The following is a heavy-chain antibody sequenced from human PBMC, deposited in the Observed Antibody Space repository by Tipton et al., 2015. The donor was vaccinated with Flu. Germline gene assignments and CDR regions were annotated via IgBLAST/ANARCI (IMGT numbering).Heavy chain of an antibody. Sequence: TLSLTCTVFGYSIRSSNYYWGWIRQPPGQGLQWIGNVHRTGSAYYNPSLQSRVTISVDTSKNQFSLKLRSVTATDTAVYYCARRDYSNYVSEPKNWFDPWGQGTLVTVSS. CDR3: ARRDYSNYVSEPKNWFDP. CDR2: VHRTGSA. J-gene: IGHJ5*02. V-gene: IGHV4-38-2*02. CDR1: GYSIRSSNYY. D-gene: IGHD4-11*01.